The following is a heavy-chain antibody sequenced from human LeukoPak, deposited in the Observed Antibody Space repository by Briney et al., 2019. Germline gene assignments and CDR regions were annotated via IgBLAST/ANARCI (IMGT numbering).Heavy chain of an antibody. CDR1: GYTFTSYG. V-gene: IGHV1-18*01. J-gene: IGHJ4*02. Sequence: ASVKVSCKASGYTFTSYGISWVRQAPGQGLEWMGWISAYNGNTNYAQKLQGRVTMTTDTSTSTAYMELRSLRSDDTAVYYRARGRTTVTTYYFDYWGQGTLVTVSS. CDR3: ARGRTTVTTYYFDY. CDR2: ISAYNGNT. D-gene: IGHD4-17*01.